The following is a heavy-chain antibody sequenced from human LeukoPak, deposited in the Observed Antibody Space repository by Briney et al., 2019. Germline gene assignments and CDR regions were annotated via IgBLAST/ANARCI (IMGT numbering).Heavy chain of an antibody. CDR1: GYTFTAYY. V-gene: IGHV1-2*02. J-gene: IGHJ3*02. CDR3: AREYYDTSGTKFAFDI. CDR2: IDPDSGGT. Sequence: ASVKVSCKASGYTFTAYYLHWVRQAPGQGLEWMGCIDPDSGGTKSAQKFQGRVTMTRDTSINTASMELSRLRPDDTAVYYCAREYYDTSGTKFAFDIWGQGTMVTVSS. D-gene: IGHD3-22*01.